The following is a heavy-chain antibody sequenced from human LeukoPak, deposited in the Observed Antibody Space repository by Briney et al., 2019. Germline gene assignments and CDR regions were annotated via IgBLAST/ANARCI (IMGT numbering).Heavy chain of an antibody. V-gene: IGHV3-74*03. Sequence: GGSLRHSCAASGFTFSSNWMHWVRQAPGKGLVWVSRINSDASSTTYADSVKGRFTISRDNAKNTLYLQMNSLRAEDTAVYYCVVGSGGHYSWGQGTLVTVSS. CDR2: INSDASST. CDR3: VVGSGGHYS. J-gene: IGHJ4*02. D-gene: IGHD2-15*01. CDR1: GFTFSSNW.